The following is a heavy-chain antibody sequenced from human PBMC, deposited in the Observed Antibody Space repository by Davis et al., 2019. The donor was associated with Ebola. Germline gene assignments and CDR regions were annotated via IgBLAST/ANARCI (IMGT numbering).Heavy chain of an antibody. CDR3: AREVAVAPYDY. Sequence: AASVKVSCKASGYTFTSYGISWVRQAPGQGLEWMGWISAYNDNTNYAQKLQGRVTMTTDTSTSTAYMELRSLRSDDTAVYYCAREVAVAPYDYWGQGTLVTVSS. D-gene: IGHD4-23*01. J-gene: IGHJ4*02. CDR1: GYTFTSYG. V-gene: IGHV1-18*01. CDR2: ISAYNDNT.